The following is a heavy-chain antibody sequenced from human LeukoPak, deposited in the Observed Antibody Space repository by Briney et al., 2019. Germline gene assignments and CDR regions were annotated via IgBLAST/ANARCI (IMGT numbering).Heavy chain of an antibody. D-gene: IGHD2-15*01. CDR3: ARYSNSGPIEY. J-gene: IGHJ4*02. V-gene: IGHV3-7*01. CDR1: GFTFGNYW. CDR2: IKQDGSEK. Sequence: PGGSLRLSCAVSGFTFGNYWMSWVRQAPGKGLEWVANIKQDGSEKHYGDSVRGRLTISRDNAKNSLYLQMSSLGVDDTAVYYCARYSNSGPIEYWGQGTLVTVFS.